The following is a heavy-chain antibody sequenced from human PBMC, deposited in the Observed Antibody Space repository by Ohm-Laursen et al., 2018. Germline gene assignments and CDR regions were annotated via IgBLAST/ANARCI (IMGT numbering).Heavy chain of an antibody. CDR2: ISYDGSNK. Sequence: RSLRLSCAASGFTFSSYGMHWVRQAPGKGLEWVAVISYDGSNKYYADSVKGRFTISRDSAKNSLYLQMNSLRAEDTALYYCAKGRTSGYYSFCDYWGQGTLVTVSS. J-gene: IGHJ4*02. D-gene: IGHD3-22*01. CDR1: GFTFSSYG. V-gene: IGHV3-30*18. CDR3: AKGRTSGYYSFCDY.